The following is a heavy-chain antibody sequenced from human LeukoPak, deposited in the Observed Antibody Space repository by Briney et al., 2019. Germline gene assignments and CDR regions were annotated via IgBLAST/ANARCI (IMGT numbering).Heavy chain of an antibody. J-gene: IGHJ4*02. Sequence: GGSLRLSCAASGFTFSNAWMSWVRQAPGKGLEWVGRIKSKTDGGTTDYAAPVKGRFTISRDDSKNTLYLQMNSLKTEDTAVYYCTTAVGPYAELDYWGQGTLVTVSS. CDR2: IKSKTDGGTT. CDR3: TTAVGPYAELDY. V-gene: IGHV3-15*01. CDR1: GFTFSNAW.